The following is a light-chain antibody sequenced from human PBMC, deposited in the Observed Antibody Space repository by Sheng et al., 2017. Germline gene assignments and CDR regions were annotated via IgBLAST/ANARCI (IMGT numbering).Light chain of an antibody. CDR1: QSISSY. Sequence: DIQMTQSPSSLSASVGDRVTITCRASQSISSYLNWYQQKPGKAPKLLIYAASSLQSGVPSRFSGSGSGTDFTLTISSLQPEDFATYYCQQLRLTWTFGQGTKVEIK. CDR2: AAS. CDR3: QQLRLTWT. V-gene: IGKV1-39*01. J-gene: IGKJ1*01.